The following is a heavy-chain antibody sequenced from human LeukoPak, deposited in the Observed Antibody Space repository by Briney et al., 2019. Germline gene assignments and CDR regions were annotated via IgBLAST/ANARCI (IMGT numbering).Heavy chain of an antibody. V-gene: IGHV1-18*01. Sequence: ASVTETCKASGYTFTSYGISWVRQAPGQGLEWMGWISAYNGNTNYAQTLQGRVTMTTDTSRSTAYMELRSLRSDDTAVYYCARDRIYDSSGYPSPDAFDIWGQGTMVTVSS. J-gene: IGHJ3*02. CDR2: ISAYNGNT. CDR1: GYTFTSYG. CDR3: ARDRIYDSSGYPSPDAFDI. D-gene: IGHD3-22*01.